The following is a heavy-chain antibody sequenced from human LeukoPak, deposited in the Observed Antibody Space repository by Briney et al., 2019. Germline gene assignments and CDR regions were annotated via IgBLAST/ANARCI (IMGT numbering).Heavy chain of an antibody. CDR3: ARDGGYDPFGY. CDR2: ISSSRSYI. Sequence: GGSLRLSCAASGFTFSSYRMNWVRQAPGKGLEWVSSISSSRSYIYYADSVKGRFTNSRDNAKNSLYLQMNSLRAEDTAVYYCARDGGYDPFGYWGQGTLVTVSS. CDR1: GFTFSSYR. V-gene: IGHV3-21*01. J-gene: IGHJ4*02. D-gene: IGHD1-1*01.